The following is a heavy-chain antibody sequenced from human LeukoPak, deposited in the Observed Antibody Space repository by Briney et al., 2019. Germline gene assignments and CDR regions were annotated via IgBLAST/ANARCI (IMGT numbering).Heavy chain of an antibody. D-gene: IGHD2-15*01. V-gene: IGHV1-2*02. Sequence: GASVKVSCKASGYTFTAYYMHWVRQAPGQGLELMGWINPNSGGTNFAQTFQGRVTMTRDTSISTVSMELSRLRSDDTAVYYCAREGHCSGGSCLDYWGQGTLVTVSS. CDR3: AREGHCSGGSCLDY. CDR1: GYTFTAYY. J-gene: IGHJ4*02. CDR2: INPNSGGT.